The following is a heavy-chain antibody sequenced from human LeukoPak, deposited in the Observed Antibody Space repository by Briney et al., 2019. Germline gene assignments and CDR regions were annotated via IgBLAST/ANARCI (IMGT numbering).Heavy chain of an antibody. CDR1: GGSISSSNW. CDR3: ARDVGLGPAFDY. D-gene: IGHD2-2*01. CDR2: IYHSGST. J-gene: IGHJ4*02. Sequence: PSETLSLTCAVSGGSISSSNWWSWVRQPPGKGLEWFGEIYHSGSTNYNPSLKSRVTISVDKSKNQFSLKLSSVTAADTAVYYCARDVGLGPAFDYWGQGTLVTVSS. V-gene: IGHV4-4*02.